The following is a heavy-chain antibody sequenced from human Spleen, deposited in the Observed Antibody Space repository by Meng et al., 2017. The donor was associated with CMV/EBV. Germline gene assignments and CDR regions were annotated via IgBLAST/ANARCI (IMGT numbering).Heavy chain of an antibody. CDR3: VAEVLQNYFDP. V-gene: IGHV4-30-4*01. CDR2: VYFSGTT. CDR1: GGSVGSSDYY. D-gene: IGHD1-7*01. Sequence: CTGSGGSVGSSDYYWSWIRQPPGKGLEWIGYVYFSGTTYYNPSLKSRVTMSVDTSKNQFSLKLSSVTAADTAVYFCVAEVLQNYFDPWGQGTLVTVSS. J-gene: IGHJ5*02.